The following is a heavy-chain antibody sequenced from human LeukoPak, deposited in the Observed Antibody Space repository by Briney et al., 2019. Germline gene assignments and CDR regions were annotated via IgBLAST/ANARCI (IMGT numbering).Heavy chain of an antibody. CDR2: INAGNGNT. J-gene: IGHJ4*02. V-gene: IGHV1-3*01. CDR3: AREIRIAAAGTFGY. Sequence: GASVKVSCKASGYTFTSYAMHWVRQAPGQRLEWMGWINAGNGNTKYSQKFQGRVTVTRDTSASTAYMELSSLRSEDTAVYYCAREIRIAAAGTFGYWGQGTLVTVS. CDR1: GYTFTSYA. D-gene: IGHD6-13*01.